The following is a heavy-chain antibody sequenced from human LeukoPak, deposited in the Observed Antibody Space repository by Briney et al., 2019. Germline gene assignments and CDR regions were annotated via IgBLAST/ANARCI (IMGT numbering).Heavy chain of an antibody. Sequence: SETLSLTCSVSGGSVNTYYWSWIRQPPGKGLEWIGYVYYTGSTNYNPSLKGRVTIFEDKSKNQFSLRLSSVTVADTAVYYCARHFAYSSSSYFDYWGQGNLVTVSS. D-gene: IGHD6-6*01. J-gene: IGHJ4*02. CDR1: GGSVNTYY. CDR2: VYYTGST. V-gene: IGHV4-59*08. CDR3: ARHFAYSSSSYFDY.